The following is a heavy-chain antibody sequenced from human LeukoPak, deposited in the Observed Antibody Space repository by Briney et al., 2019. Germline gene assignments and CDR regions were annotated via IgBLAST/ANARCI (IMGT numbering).Heavy chain of an antibody. Sequence: SQTLSLTCAISGDSVSSNGVTWNWIRQSPSRGLEWLGRTYYRSTWYNDYAVSVRGRITVNPDTSKDQFSLHLNSVTPEDTAVYYCARRLTQYDCFDPWGQGILVTVSS. V-gene: IGHV6-1*01. D-gene: IGHD2-2*01. CDR3: ARRLTQYDCFDP. CDR2: TYYRSTWYN. CDR1: GDSVSSNGVT. J-gene: IGHJ5*02.